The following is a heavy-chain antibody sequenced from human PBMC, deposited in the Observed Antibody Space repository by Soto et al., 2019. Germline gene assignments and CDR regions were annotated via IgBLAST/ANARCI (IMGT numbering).Heavy chain of an antibody. CDR3: AHRSFVNDAFDV. D-gene: IGHD3-3*01. J-gene: IGHJ3*01. Sequence: QITLKESGPTLVKPTQTLTLTCTFSGFSLSTSGVGVGWIRQPPGKALEWLALIYWNDDKHYSPSLKSSLTIXKXXSKTQVVLTTTNMAPVDTDTYYRAHRSFVNDAFDVWGQGKMVTVSS. V-gene: IGHV2-5*01. CDR1: GFSLSTSGVG. CDR2: IYWNDDK.